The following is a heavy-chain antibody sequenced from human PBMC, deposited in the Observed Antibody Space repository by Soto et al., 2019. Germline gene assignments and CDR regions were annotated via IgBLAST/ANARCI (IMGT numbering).Heavy chain of an antibody. CDR2: MNPNSGNT. J-gene: IGHJ6*03. V-gene: IGHV1-8*01. CDR1: GYTFTSYD. CDR3: ARGLGHYYYYYYMDV. Sequence: ASVKVCCKASGYTFTSYDINWVRRATGEGLEWMGWMNPNSGNTGYAQKFQGRVTMTRNTSISTAYMELSSLRSEDTAVYYCARGLGHYYYYYYMDVWGNGTTVTVSS.